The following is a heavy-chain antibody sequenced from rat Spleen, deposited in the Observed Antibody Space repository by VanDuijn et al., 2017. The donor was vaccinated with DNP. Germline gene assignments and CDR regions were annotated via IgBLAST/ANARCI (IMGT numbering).Heavy chain of an antibody. CDR2: IINDGSST. CDR3: ARHYGGYSYYWYFDF. CDR1: GFTFSDYN. D-gene: IGHD1-11*01. Sequence: EVQLVESGGGLVQPGRSLKLSCAASGFTFSDYNMAWVRQAPKKGLEWVATIINDGSSTYYRDSVKGRFTISRDNAKSTLYLQMDSLRSEDTATYYCARHYGGYSYYWYFDFWGPGTMVTVST. J-gene: IGHJ1*01. V-gene: IGHV5S10*01.